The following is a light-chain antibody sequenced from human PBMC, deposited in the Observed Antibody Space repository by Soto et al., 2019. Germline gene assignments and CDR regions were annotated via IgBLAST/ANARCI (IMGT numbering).Light chain of an antibody. CDR1: SSDVGSYNY. Sequence: QSALTQPASVSGSPGQSITISCTGTSSDVGSYNYVSWYQQHPGKAPKLIIYDVSNRPSGVSNRFSGSKSGNTASLTISGLQAEDEAAYYCSSYTSSSTLVYVFGTGTKVTVL. J-gene: IGLJ1*01. CDR3: SSYTSSSTLVYV. V-gene: IGLV2-14*01. CDR2: DVS.